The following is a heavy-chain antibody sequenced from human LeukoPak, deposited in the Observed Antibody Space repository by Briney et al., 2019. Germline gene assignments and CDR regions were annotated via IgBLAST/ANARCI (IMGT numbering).Heavy chain of an antibody. CDR3: AKISGSRVGRNDY. CDR2: ISDSGDRT. CDR1: VFTFNSYA. J-gene: IGHJ4*02. D-gene: IGHD2-15*01. Sequence: PGGSLRLSCAASVFTFNSYAMSWARQAPGKGLECVSGISDSGDRTFYADSVKGRLNISRDNSKNTLYLQMSSLRAEDTAVYYCAKISGSRVGRNDYWGQGTLVSVSS. V-gene: IGHV3-23*01.